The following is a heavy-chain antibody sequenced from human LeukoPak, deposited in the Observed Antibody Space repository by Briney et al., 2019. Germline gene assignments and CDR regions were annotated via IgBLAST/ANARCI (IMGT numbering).Heavy chain of an antibody. CDR1: GFTFSHYA. D-gene: IGHD2-2*01. V-gene: IGHV3-23*01. Sequence: GGSLRLSCAASGFTFSHYAMSWVRQAPGKGLEWVSGISGSGGSTYYADSVRGRFTISRDNAKNSLYLQMNSLRAEDTAVYYCARERYQLLPPNYYYYMDVWGKGTTVTVSS. CDR2: ISGSGGST. CDR3: ARERYQLLPPNYYYYMDV. J-gene: IGHJ6*03.